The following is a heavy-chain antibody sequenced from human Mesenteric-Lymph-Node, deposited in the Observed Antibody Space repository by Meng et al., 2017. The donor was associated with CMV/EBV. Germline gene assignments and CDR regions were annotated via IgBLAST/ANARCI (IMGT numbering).Heavy chain of an antibody. CDR1: GFTFSSYW. CDR3: AKDPYYDFWSGTGPFDY. D-gene: IGHD3-3*01. CDR2: ISGSGGST. V-gene: IGHV3-23*01. Sequence: GGSLRLSCAASGFTFSSYWMHWVRQAPGKGLEWVSAISGSGGSTYYADSVKGRFTISRDNSKNTLYLQMNSLRAEDTAVYYCAKDPYYDFWSGTGPFDYWGQGTLVTVSS. J-gene: IGHJ4*02.